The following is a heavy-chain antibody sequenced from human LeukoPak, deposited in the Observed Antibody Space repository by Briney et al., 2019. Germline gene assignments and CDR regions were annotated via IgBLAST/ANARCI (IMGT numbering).Heavy chain of an antibody. J-gene: IGHJ4*02. Sequence: PGGSLRLSCAASGFSFSSYWMNWVRQAPGKGLEWVANIKQDGSEKYYLDSVKGRFTISRDNAKNSLYLQMNSLGAEDTAVYYCARETSGWCFNYWGQGTLVTVSS. D-gene: IGHD6-19*01. V-gene: IGHV3-7*01. CDR2: IKQDGSEK. CDR3: ARETSGWCFNY. CDR1: GFSFSSYW.